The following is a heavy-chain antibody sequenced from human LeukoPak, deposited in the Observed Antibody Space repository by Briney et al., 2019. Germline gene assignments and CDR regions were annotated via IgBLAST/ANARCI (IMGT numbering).Heavy chain of an antibody. CDR1: GYTFTSYG. Sequence: VASVKVSCKASGYTFTSYGISWVRQAPGQGLEWMGWISAYNGNTNYAQKLQGRVTMTTDTSTSTAYMELRSLRSEDTAVYYCASPYCSSTSCYTFSYDYWGQGTLVTVSS. J-gene: IGHJ4*02. V-gene: IGHV1-18*01. D-gene: IGHD2-2*02. CDR3: ASPYCSSTSCYTFSYDY. CDR2: ISAYNGNT.